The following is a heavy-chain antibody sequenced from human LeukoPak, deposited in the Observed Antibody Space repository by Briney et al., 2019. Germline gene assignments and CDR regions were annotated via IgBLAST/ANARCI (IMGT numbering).Heavy chain of an antibody. CDR1: GDSITSSSYY. J-gene: IGHJ5*02. Sequence: KSSETLSLTCAVSGDSITSSSYYWAWIRQPPGKGLECIGGITDNGNTYYNESLKSRLSMSIDTSKNQFSLMLTSVTASDTAVYYCARRAAGRNWFDPWGQGTLVTVSS. CDR2: ITDNGNT. CDR3: ARRAAGRNWFDP. D-gene: IGHD6-13*01. V-gene: IGHV4-39*01.